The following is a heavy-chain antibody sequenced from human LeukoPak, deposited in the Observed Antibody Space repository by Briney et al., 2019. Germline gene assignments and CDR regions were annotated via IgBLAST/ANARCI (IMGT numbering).Heavy chain of an antibody. J-gene: IGHJ4*02. CDR1: GFTFSSYA. V-gene: IGHV3-30-3*01. CDR2: ISYDGSNK. Sequence: PGGSLRLSCAASGFTFSSYAMHWVRQAPGKGLEWVAVISYDGSNKYYADSVKGRFTISRDNSKNTLYLQMNSLRAEDTAVYYCAKDDSSGYYFPPNMLDYWGQGTLVTVSS. CDR3: AKDDSSGYYFPPNMLDY. D-gene: IGHD3-22*01.